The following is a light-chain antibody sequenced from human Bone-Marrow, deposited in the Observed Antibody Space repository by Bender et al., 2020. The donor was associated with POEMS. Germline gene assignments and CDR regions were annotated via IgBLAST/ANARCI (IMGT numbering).Light chain of an antibody. CDR2: SSH. Sequence: QSVLTQPPSASGTPGQRVTISCSGGSSNIGAHAVNWYQHLPGTAPKLIIYSSHRRPSEVPDRFSGSRSGTSASLAISGLQSEYDAFSSSAVSHDRLNRWVFGGATNLTFL. CDR3: AVSHDRLNRWV. J-gene: IGLJ3*02. V-gene: IGLV1-44*01. CDR1: SSNIGAHA.